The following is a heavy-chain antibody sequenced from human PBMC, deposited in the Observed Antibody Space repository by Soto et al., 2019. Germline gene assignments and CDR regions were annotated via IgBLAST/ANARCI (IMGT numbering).Heavy chain of an antibody. CDR2: IVVGSGNT. V-gene: IGHV1-58*01. J-gene: IGHJ4*02. Sequence: QMQLVQSGPEVKKPGTSVKVSCKASGFTFTSSAGQWVRQARGQRLEWIGWIVVGSGNTNYAQKFQERVTITRDMSTSTAYMELSSLRSEETAVYYCAAVGYDYVPGDWGQGTLVTVSS. CDR3: AAVGYDYVPGD. D-gene: IGHD3-16*01. CDR1: GFTFTSSA.